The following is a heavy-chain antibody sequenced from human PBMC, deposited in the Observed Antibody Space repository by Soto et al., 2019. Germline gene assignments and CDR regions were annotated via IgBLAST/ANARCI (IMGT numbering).Heavy chain of an antibody. V-gene: IGHV4-34*01. Sequence: QVQLQQWGAGLLKPSETLSLTCAVYGGSFSGYYWSWIRQPPGKGLEWIGEINHSGSTNYNPSLKSRVTISVDTSKNQFSLKLSSVTAADTAVYYCARVPVPAATFDYWGQGTLVTVSS. J-gene: IGHJ4*02. CDR2: INHSGST. CDR3: ARVPVPAATFDY. CDR1: GGSFSGYY. D-gene: IGHD2-2*01.